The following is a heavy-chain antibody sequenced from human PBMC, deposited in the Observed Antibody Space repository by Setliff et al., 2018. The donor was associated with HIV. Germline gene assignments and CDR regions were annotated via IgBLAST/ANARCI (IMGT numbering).Heavy chain of an antibody. V-gene: IGHV4-34*01. D-gene: IGHD1-26*01. CDR3: ARGARLLAAYSDRWDYFYMAV. Sequence: SETLSLTCAVFGGSFTDYYWIWIRQHPGKGLEWIGEINHSGSTHYNPSLKRRFIISVDTSKNQFSLKVNSMTAADTAVYYCARGARLLAAYSDRWDYFYMAVWGKGTTVTVS. CDR1: GGSFTDYY. J-gene: IGHJ6*03. CDR2: INHSGST.